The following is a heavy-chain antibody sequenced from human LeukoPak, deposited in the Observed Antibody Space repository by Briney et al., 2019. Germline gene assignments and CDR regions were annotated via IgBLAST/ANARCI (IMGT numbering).Heavy chain of an antibody. V-gene: IGHV3-7*05. Sequence: QAGGSLRLSCATSGFIFSDYWMSWVRQAAGKGLEWVANINQGGSQKYYADSVKGRFTISRDNTRNSLYLQMNSLRAEDTALYYCASLSSSRPAYWGQGTLVTVSS. CDR2: INQGGSQK. J-gene: IGHJ4*02. D-gene: IGHD2-2*01. CDR1: GFIFSDYW. CDR3: ASLSSSRPAY.